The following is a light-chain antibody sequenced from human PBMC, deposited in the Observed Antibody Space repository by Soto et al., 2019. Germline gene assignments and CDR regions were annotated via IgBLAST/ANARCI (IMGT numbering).Light chain of an antibody. V-gene: IGLV1-40*01. CDR2: DNS. Sequence: QSVLTQPPSLSGAPGQRVTISSTGRSSNIGAGYDVHWYQQLPGTAPKLLIYDNSNRPSGVPDRFSGSKSGTSASLAITGLQAEDEADYYCQSNDSSLSGAIFGTGTKVTVL. J-gene: IGLJ1*01. CDR3: QSNDSSLSGAI. CDR1: SSNIGAGYD.